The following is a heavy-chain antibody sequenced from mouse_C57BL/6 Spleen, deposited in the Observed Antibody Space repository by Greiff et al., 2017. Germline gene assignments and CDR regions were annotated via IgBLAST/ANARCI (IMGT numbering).Heavy chain of an antibody. CDR3: ASAGYYCGNDYQYFDV. Sequence: EVQLQQSGPELVKPGASVKISCKASGYSFTGYNMNWVKQSNGKSLEWIGVIIPSYGTTSYNQKFKGKATLTADQSSSTAYMQLNSLTSADSAVYYCASAGYYCGNDYQYFDVGAQGPRSPSPQ. CDR1: GYSFTGYN. D-gene: IGHD1-1*01. V-gene: IGHV1-39*01. CDR2: IIPSYGTT. J-gene: IGHJ1*03.